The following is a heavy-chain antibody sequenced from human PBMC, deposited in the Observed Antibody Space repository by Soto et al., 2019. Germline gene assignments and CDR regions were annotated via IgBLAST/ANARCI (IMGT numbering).Heavy chain of an antibody. Sequence: PSETLSLTCAVYGGSFSGYYWSWIRQPPGKGLEWIGEINHSGSTNYKPSLKSRVTISVDTSKNQFSLKLSSVTAADTAVYYCARSSNPLLVWFDPWGQGTLVTVSS. D-gene: IGHD2-2*01. CDR3: ARSSNPLLVWFDP. V-gene: IGHV4-34*01. CDR1: GGSFSGYY. J-gene: IGHJ5*02. CDR2: INHSGST.